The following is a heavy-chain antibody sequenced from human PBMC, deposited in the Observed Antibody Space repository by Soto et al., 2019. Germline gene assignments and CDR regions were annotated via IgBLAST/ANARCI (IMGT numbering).Heavy chain of an antibody. CDR3: ARDIAVSSGWSPEAYSFDY. D-gene: IGHD6-19*01. CDR2: INPSGGST. CDR1: GYTFTSYY. Sequence: GASVKVSCKASGYTFTSYYMHWVRQAPGQGLEWMGIINPSGGSTSYAQKLQGRVTMTTDTSTSTAYMELRSLRSDDTAVYYCARDIAVSSGWSPEAYSFDYCGQGTLVTVSS. J-gene: IGHJ4*02. V-gene: IGHV1-46*01.